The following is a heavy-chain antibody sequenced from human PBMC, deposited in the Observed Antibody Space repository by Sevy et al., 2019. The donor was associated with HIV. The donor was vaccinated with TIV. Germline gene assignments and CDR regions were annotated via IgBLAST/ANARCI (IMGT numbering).Heavy chain of an antibody. V-gene: IGHV3-66*01. CDR3: ARGKSGYGYALNY. J-gene: IGHJ4*02. CDR1: GFTVNSNY. Sequence: GGSLRLSCAASGFTVNSNYMTWVRQAPGKGLEGVSVIYSDGTTYHADSVKDRFTISRDNSKNTLYLQMNSLRADDTAVYYCARGKSGYGYALNYWGQGTLVTVSS. D-gene: IGHD5-18*01. CDR2: IYSDGTT.